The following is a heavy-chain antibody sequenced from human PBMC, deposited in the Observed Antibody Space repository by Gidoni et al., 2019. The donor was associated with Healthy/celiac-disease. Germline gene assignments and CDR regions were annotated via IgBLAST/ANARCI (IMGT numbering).Heavy chain of an antibody. CDR1: GGTFSSYA. CDR3: ARGAVDTAMPTEFDY. V-gene: IGHV1-69*01. D-gene: IGHD5-18*01. Sequence: QVQLVQSGAEVKKPGSSVKVSCKASGGTFSSYAILWVRPAPGQGLEWMGGIIPIFGTANYAQKFQGRVTITADESTSTAYMELSSLRSEETAVYYCARGAVDTAMPTEFDYWGQGTLVTVSS. J-gene: IGHJ4*02. CDR2: IIPIFGTA.